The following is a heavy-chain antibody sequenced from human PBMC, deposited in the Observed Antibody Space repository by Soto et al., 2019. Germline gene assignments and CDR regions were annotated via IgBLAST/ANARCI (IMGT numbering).Heavy chain of an antibody. D-gene: IGHD5-18*01. CDR1: GFSLSTSGVG. Sequence: SGPTLVNPTQTLTLTCTFSGFSLSTSGVGVGWIRQPPGKGLEWIGYIYYSGSTNYNPSLKSRVTISVDTSKNQSSLKLSSVTAADTAVYYCARHKGGIQHFDYWGQGTLVNVSS. J-gene: IGHJ4*02. CDR2: IYYSGST. CDR3: ARHKGGIQHFDY. V-gene: IGHV4-61*05.